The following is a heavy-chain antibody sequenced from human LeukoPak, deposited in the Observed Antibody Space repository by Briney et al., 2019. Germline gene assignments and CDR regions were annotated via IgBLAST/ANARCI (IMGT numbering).Heavy chain of an antibody. V-gene: IGHV4-4*07. CDR2: IYTSGSS. Sequence: PSETLSLTCTVSGGSISSSYWSWIRQPAGKGLEWIGRIYTSGSSNYNPSLKSRITMSVDTSKSEFSLKLTSVTAADTAVYYCARGGSYFYDYYMDVWGKGATLTVSS. J-gene: IGHJ6*03. D-gene: IGHD1-26*01. CDR1: GGSISSSY. CDR3: ARGGSYFYDYYMDV.